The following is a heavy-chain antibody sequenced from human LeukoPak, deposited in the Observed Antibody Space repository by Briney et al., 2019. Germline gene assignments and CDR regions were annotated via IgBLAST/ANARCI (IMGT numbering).Heavy chain of an antibody. Sequence: PGGSLRLSCAASGFTFSSYSMNWVRQAPGKGLEWVSSISRGSASIYYADSLKGRVTISRDNAKNSLSLQMNSLRVDDTAVYYCVRAPPYCGGDCSDWYFDLWGRGTLVTVSS. CDR2: ISRGSASI. V-gene: IGHV3-21*01. CDR3: VRAPPYCGGDCSDWYFDL. D-gene: IGHD2-21*02. CDR1: GFTFSSYS. J-gene: IGHJ2*01.